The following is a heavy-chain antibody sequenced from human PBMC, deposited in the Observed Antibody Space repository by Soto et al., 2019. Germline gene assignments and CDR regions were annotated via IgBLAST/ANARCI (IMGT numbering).Heavy chain of an antibody. CDR3: ASTSSELMSSWGYVIDV. V-gene: IGHV3-66*01. D-gene: IGHD1-7*01. Sequence: EVQLVESGGGLVQPGGSLRLSCAASGFTVSGHYMNWVREAAGKGLEWVSVIYSGGTTYYADSVRGRFTISRESSTNTLYLQMHDLRPEDTAVYDCASTSSELMSSWGYVIDVWGQCLTVTVS. J-gene: IGHJ6*02. CDR1: GFTVSGHY. CDR2: IYSGGTT.